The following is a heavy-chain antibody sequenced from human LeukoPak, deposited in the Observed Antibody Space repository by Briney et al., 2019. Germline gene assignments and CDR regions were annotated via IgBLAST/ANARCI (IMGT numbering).Heavy chain of an antibody. CDR2: IYSSGST. Sequence: PSETLSLTCTVSGGSISGYYWSWIRQPPGKGLEWIGYIYSSGSTNSNPSLKSRVTISVDTSKNQFSLKLTSVTAADTAMYYCARRRASGFGELFDFWGQGTLVTVSS. J-gene: IGHJ4*02. CDR1: GGSISGYY. CDR3: ARRRASGFGELFDF. V-gene: IGHV4-59*08. D-gene: IGHD3-10*01.